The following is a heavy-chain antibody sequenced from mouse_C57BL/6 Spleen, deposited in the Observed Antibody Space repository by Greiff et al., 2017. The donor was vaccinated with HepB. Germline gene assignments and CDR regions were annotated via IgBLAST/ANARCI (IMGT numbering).Heavy chain of an antibody. CDR2: IYPYNGVS. CDR3: ARRNYGSSYKDAMDY. J-gene: IGHJ4*01. Sequence: EVHLVESGPELVKPGASVKISCKASGYSFTGYYMHWVKQSHGNILDWIGYIYPYNGVSSYNQKFKGKATLTVDKSSSTAYMELRSLTSEDSAVYYCARRNYGSSYKDAMDYWGQGTSVTVSS. D-gene: IGHD1-1*01. V-gene: IGHV1-31*01. CDR1: GYSFTGYY.